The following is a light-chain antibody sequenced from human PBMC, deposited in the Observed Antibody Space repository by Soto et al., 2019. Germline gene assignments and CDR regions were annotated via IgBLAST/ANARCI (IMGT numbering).Light chain of an antibody. V-gene: IGLV2-14*01. CDR2: EVS. J-gene: IGLJ1*01. CDR3: TSYTSDNRSYV. CDR1: SSDVGAYTS. Sequence: QSALTQPASVSGSPGQSITISCTGTSSDVGAYTSVSWYQQHPGKAPKLMIYEVSNRPSGVSNRFSGSKSANTASLTISGLQAEDEAHYYCTSYTSDNRSYVFGTGTTVTVL.